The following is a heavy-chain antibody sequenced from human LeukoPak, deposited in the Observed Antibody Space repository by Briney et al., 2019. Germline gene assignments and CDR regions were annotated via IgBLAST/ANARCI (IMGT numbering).Heavy chain of an antibody. J-gene: IGHJ1*01. D-gene: IGHD2-2*01. V-gene: IGHV1-2*02. CDR1: GYTFTGYY. CDR3: ARPAYLSKYCSSTSCYRGRYFQH. Sequence: GASVKVSCKASGYTFTGYYMHWVRQAPGQGLEWMGWINPNSGGTNYAQKFQGRVTMTRDTSISTAYMELSRLRSDDTAVYYCARPAYLSKYCSSTSCYRGRYFQHWGQGTLVTVSS. CDR2: INPNSGGT.